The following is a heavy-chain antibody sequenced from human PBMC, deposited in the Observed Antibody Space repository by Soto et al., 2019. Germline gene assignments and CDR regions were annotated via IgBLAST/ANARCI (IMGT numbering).Heavy chain of an antibody. CDR1: FGSMSSFY. J-gene: IGHJ4*02. D-gene: IGHD3-22*01. CDR2: IYYSGST. V-gene: IGHV4-59*01. Sequence: TLSLRCTVSFGSMSSFYWSCIRLPPGKGLEWIGYIYYSGSTNYNPSLKSRVTISIDTSKNQFSLKLSSVTTADTAVYYCARGKAYSSGFDYCGQGILVPVSS. CDR3: ARGKAYSSGFDY.